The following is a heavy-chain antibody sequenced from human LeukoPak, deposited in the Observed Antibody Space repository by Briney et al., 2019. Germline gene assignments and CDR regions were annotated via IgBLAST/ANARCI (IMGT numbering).Heavy chain of an antibody. V-gene: IGHV4-4*07. CDR1: GGSISSYY. D-gene: IGHD1-26*01. Sequence: KSSETLSLTCTVSGGSISSYYWSWIRQPAGKGLEWIGRIYTSGSTNYNPSLKSRVTMSVDTSKNQFSLKLSSVTAADTAVCYCATIGETRLYSGSYFLGYWGQGTLVTASS. J-gene: IGHJ4*02. CDR2: IYTSGST. CDR3: ATIGETRLYSGSYFLGY.